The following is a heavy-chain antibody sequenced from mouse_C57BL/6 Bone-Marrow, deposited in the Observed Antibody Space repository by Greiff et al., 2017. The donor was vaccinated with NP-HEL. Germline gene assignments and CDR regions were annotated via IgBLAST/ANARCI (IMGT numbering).Heavy chain of an antibody. CDR3: ARSIYYDYADDPFYGMDY. Sequence: EVHLVESGGGLVQPGGSLSLSCAASGFTFTDYYMSWVRQPPGKALEWVGFIRNKANGYTREYSASVKGRFTISRDNSQSILYLQMNALRAEDSATYYCARSIYYDYADDPFYGMDYWGQGTSVTVSS. J-gene: IGHJ4*01. CDR2: IRNKANGYTR. D-gene: IGHD2-4*01. V-gene: IGHV7-3*01. CDR1: GFTFTDYY.